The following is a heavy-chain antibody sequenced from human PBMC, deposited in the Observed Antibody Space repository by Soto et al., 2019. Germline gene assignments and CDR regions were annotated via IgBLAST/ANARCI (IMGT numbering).Heavy chain of an antibody. Sequence: QAQLVQSGAEVKEPGSSVKVSCKAYVEFFSNYGISWVRQAPRQGLAWMGGIIPIFGTISYAEKLQGRGTITADESTDTVYMQLRSQSSAETAVYYCARVFPDGWVEPGVVRGYLDTWGRGTLVTVSS. V-gene: IGHV1-69*01. D-gene: IGHD3-10*01. CDR1: VEFFSNYG. CDR3: ARVFPDGWVEPGVVRGYLDT. J-gene: IGHJ4*02. CDR2: IIPIFGTI.